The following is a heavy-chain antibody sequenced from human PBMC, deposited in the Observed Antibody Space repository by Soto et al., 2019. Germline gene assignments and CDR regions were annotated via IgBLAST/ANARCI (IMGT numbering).Heavy chain of an antibody. CDR2: IYWDDDK. V-gene: IGHV2-5*02. CDR3: AHYPNYDFWSGYPDY. CDR1: GFSLSTSGVG. J-gene: IGHJ4*02. Sequence: QITLKESGPTLVKPTQTLTLTCTFSGFSLSTSGVGVGWIRQPPGKALEWLALIYWDDDKRYSPSLKSRLTITKDTSKNQVVLTMTNIDPVDTATYYWAHYPNYDFWSGYPDYWGQGTLVTVSS. D-gene: IGHD3-3*01.